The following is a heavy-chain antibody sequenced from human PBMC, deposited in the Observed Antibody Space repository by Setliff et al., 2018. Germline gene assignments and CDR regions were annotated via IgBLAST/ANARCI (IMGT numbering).Heavy chain of an antibody. D-gene: IGHD1-26*01. Sequence: GGSLRLSCAASGFTLSDYWMAWVRQAPGKGLEWVANIKQDGGEKYYADSMKGRFTISRDNAKNSLYLQMNSLSAEDTAVYYCAKDLRRDGKWDIDYWGQGTLVTVSS. J-gene: IGHJ4*02. V-gene: IGHV3-7*03. CDR3: AKDLRRDGKWDIDY. CDR1: GFTLSDYW. CDR2: IKQDGGEK.